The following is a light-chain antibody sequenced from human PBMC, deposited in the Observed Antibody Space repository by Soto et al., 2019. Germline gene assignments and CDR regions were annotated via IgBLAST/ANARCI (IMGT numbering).Light chain of an antibody. V-gene: IGLV2-8*01. CDR2: EVT. CDR1: SSDVGAYKY. CDR3: TSYVGNDIWV. J-gene: IGLJ3*02. Sequence: QSALTQPPSASGSPGQSVTISCTGTSSDVGAYKYVSWYQQDPGKAPKLMSYEVTKRPSGVPDRFSCSKSGNTASLTVSGLQAEDEADYYCTSYVGNDIWVFGGGTKLTVL.